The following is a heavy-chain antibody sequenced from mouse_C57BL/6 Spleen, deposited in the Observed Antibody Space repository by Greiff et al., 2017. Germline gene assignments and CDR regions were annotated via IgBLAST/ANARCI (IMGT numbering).Heavy chain of an antibody. CDR2: IDPSDSYT. CDR3: ARRGWLRRRDYAMDY. D-gene: IGHD2-2*01. CDR1: GYTFTSYW. J-gene: IGHJ4*01. V-gene: IGHV1-69*01. Sequence: QVQLQQSGAELVMPGASVKLSCKASGYTFTSYWMHWVKQRPGQGLEWIGEIDPSDSYTNYNQKFKGKSTLTVDKSSSTAYMQLSSLTSEDSAVYYCARRGWLRRRDYAMDYWGQGTSVTVSS.